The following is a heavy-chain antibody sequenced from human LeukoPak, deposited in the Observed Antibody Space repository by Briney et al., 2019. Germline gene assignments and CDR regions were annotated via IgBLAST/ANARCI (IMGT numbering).Heavy chain of an antibody. CDR2: IYHSGNP. CDR1: GGSISSSNW. Sequence: SETLSLTCDVSGGSISSSNWWSWVRQPPGKGLEWIGDIYHSGNPHYNPSLRSRVTISVDKSKNHFSLKLSSVTAADTAVYYCARSYFGSGTFNGFDYWGQGTLVTVSS. V-gene: IGHV4/OR15-8*01. J-gene: IGHJ4*02. D-gene: IGHD3-10*01. CDR3: ARSYFGSGTFNGFDY.